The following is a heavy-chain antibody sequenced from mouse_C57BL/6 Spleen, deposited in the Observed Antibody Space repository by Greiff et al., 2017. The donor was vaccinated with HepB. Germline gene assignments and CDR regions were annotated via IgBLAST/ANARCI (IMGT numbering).Heavy chain of an antibody. CDR3: AKEYYSNDFDY. Sequence: EVQVVDSGGGLVKPGGSLKLSCAASGFTFSDYGMHWVRQAPEKGLEWVAYISSGSSTIYYADTVKGRFTISRDNAKNTLFLQMNSLRSEDTAMYYCAKEYYSNDFDYWGQGTTLTVSS. D-gene: IGHD2-5*01. CDR1: GFTFSDYG. V-gene: IGHV5-17*01. CDR2: ISSGSSTI. J-gene: IGHJ2*01.